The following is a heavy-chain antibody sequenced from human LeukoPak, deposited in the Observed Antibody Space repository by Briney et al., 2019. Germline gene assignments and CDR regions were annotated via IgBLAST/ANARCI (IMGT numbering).Heavy chain of an antibody. J-gene: IGHJ4*02. CDR3: ARQTGSGLFTLP. Sequence: SETLSLTCTVSGGSISSGSYYWSWIRQPPGKGLEWIGEINHSGSTNYNPSLKSRVTISIDTSKNQISLRLTSVTATDTAMYYCARQTGSGLFTLPGGQGTLVTVSS. D-gene: IGHD3/OR15-3a*01. CDR1: GGSISSGSYY. V-gene: IGHV4-39*01. CDR2: INHSGST.